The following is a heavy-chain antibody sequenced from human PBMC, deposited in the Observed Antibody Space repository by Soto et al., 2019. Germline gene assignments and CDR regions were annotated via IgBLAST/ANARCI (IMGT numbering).Heavy chain of an antibody. CDR1: GGSISSYY. Sequence: SETLSLTCTVSGGSISSYYWSWIRPPPGPGLEWIGYIYYSGSTISNPSRKSRVTISVDTSKNQFSLKLSAVTAADTAVYYCARGLYSSSWYYFDYWGQGTLVTVSS. CDR3: ARGLYSSSWYYFDY. V-gene: IGHV4-59*01. J-gene: IGHJ4*02. D-gene: IGHD6-13*01. CDR2: IYYSGST.